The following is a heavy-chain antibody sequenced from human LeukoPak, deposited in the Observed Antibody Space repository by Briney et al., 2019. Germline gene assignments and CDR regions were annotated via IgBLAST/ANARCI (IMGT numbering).Heavy chain of an antibody. D-gene: IGHD6-25*01. Sequence: SQTLSLTCAISGDSVSSNSAAWNWIRQSPSRGLEWLGRTYYRSKWYSDFALSVRSRITTNPDTSKNQFSLQLNSVTPEDTAVYYCARQFSSGFDYWGQGTPVTVSS. V-gene: IGHV6-1*01. J-gene: IGHJ4*02. CDR3: ARQFSSGFDY. CDR1: GDSVSSNSAA. CDR2: TYYRSKWYS.